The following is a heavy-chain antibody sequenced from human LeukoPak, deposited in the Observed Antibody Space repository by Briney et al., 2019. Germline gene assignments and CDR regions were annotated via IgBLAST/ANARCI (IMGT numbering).Heavy chain of an antibody. CDR1: GYTFSNYD. D-gene: IGHD2-2*01. Sequence: GASVKVSCKASGYTFSNYDINSVRQATGQGLEWMGWMNPNSGNTGYAQKFQGRVTITRNTSINTAYMELSSLRSEDMAVYDCAGVVSLVAAWWCDPWGQGTLVTVSS. J-gene: IGHJ5*02. CDR3: AGVVSLVAAWWCDP. V-gene: IGHV1-8*03. CDR2: MNPNSGNT.